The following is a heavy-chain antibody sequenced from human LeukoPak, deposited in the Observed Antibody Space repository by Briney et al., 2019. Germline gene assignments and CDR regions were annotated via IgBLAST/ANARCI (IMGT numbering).Heavy chain of an antibody. D-gene: IGHD6-13*01. CDR2: IIPIFGTT. Sequence: SSVKVSCKASGGTFSSYTIGWVRQAPGQGPEWMGGIIPIFGTTNYAQKFQGRGTLSADEPTRTAYMELTSLRSEDTAVYYCERLIPAGGTGDAFGIWGQGTMITVSS. CDR1: GGTFSSYT. CDR3: ERLIPAGGTGDAFGI. J-gene: IGHJ3*02. V-gene: IGHV1-69*01.